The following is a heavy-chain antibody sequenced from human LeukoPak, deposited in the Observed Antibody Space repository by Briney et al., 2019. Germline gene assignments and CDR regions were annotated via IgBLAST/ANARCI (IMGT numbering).Heavy chain of an antibody. CDR3: AKPVPSTVRSSDY. CDR2: ISYDGSNK. J-gene: IGHJ4*02. D-gene: IGHD3-10*01. V-gene: IGHV3-30-3*02. Sequence: GGSLRLSCAASGFTFSSYAMHWVRQAPGKGLEWVAVISYDGSNKYYADSVKGRFTISRDNSKNTLYLQMNSLRAEDTAVYYCAKPVPSTVRSSDYWGQGTLVTVSS. CDR1: GFTFSSYA.